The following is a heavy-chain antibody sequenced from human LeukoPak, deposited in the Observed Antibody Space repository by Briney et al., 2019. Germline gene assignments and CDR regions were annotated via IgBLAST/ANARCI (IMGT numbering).Heavy chain of an antibody. Sequence: PGGSLRPSCAAYGFTFSSYEMNWVRQAPGKGLEWVSYISSSGSTIYYADSVKGRFTISRDNAKNSLYLQMNSLRAEDTAVYYCARDHYDFWSGSANYWGQGTLVTVSS. V-gene: IGHV3-48*03. CDR3: ARDHYDFWSGSANY. D-gene: IGHD3-3*01. J-gene: IGHJ4*02. CDR2: ISSSGSTI. CDR1: GFTFSSYE.